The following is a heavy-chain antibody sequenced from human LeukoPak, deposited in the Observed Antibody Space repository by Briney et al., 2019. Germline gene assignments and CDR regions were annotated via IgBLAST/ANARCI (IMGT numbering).Heavy chain of an antibody. J-gene: IGHJ5*02. D-gene: IGHD1-26*01. CDR2: INHSGST. CDR1: GGSFSGYY. Sequence: PSETLSLTCAVYGGSFSGYYWSRIRQPPGKGLEWIGEINHSGSTNYNPSLKSRVTISVDTSKNQFSLKLSSVTAADTAVYYCARGLKMSSGSYTNRYNWFDPWGQGTLVTVSS. CDR3: ARGLKMSSGSYTNRYNWFDP. V-gene: IGHV4-34*01.